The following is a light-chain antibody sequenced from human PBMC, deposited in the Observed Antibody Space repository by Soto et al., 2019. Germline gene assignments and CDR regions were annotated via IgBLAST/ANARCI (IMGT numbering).Light chain of an antibody. CDR1: QSVSSSY. Sequence: EIVLTQSPGTLSLSPGERATLSCRASQSVSSSYLAWYQHKHGQAPRLLIYGVSSRATGIPDRFSGSGSGTHFTLTISRLEPEDFAVYYCHQYGTSPKTFGQGTKVEIK. J-gene: IGKJ1*01. V-gene: IGKV3-20*01. CDR3: HQYGTSPKT. CDR2: GVS.